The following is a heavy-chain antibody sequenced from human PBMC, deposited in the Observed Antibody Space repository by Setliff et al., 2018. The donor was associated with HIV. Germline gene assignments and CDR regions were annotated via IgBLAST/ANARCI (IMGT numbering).Heavy chain of an antibody. CDR3: AKNLYRSPWSPLDY. CDR2: IRYDDTYK. V-gene: IGHV3-30*02. D-gene: IGHD6-19*01. J-gene: IGHJ4*02. Sequence: LRLSCAASGFTFSTYWMSWVRQAPGKGLEWVAFIRYDDTYKFYADSLKGRFTISRDNSKNTLFLQVNSLRVEDTAVYYCAKNLYRSPWSPLDYWGQGTQVTVSS. CDR1: GFTFSTYW.